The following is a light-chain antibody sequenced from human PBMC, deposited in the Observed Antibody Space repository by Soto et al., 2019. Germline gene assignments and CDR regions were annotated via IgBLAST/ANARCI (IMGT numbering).Light chain of an antibody. V-gene: IGKV3-20*01. J-gene: IGKJ2*01. CDR1: QRVSSSY. CDR2: GAS. CDR3: QQYGSSPYT. Sequence: EIVLTQSPGTLSLSPGERATLSCRASQRVSSSYLAWYQQKPGQAPRLLIYGASSRATGIPDRFSGSGSGTDFTLTISRLEPEDFAVYYCQQYGSSPYTFGQGTKQEIK.